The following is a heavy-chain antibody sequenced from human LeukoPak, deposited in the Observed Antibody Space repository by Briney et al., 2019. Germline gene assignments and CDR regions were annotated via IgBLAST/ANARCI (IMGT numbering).Heavy chain of an antibody. J-gene: IGHJ3*02. CDR3: ARGGYRRDAFDI. V-gene: IGHV4-34*01. D-gene: IGHD5-18*01. CDR1: GSSFSEYF. Sequence: SETLSLTCGVHGSSFSEYFWHWVRQSPREGLEWIGDIKHGGVTNYNPPLMGRVTISVDTSKNQFSLKLSSVTAADTAVYYCARGGYRRDAFDIWGQGTMVTVSS. CDR2: IKHGGVT.